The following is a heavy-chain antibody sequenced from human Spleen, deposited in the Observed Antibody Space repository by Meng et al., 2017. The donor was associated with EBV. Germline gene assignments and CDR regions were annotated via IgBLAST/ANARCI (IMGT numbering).Heavy chain of an antibody. D-gene: IGHD3-9*01. CDR3: ARDRLLNPLRRFDY. Sequence: QVQAVQSGAGVKKPWSSLKVFCRASGYSFDTYALTWVRQAPGKSLEWMGWINPGSGKTEYSQRFQGRVTITSDTSATTAYVELSSLTSEDTAVYYCARDRLLNPLRRFDYWGQGTLVTVSS. CDR1: GYSFDTYA. V-gene: IGHV1-3*01. J-gene: IGHJ4*02. CDR2: INPGSGKT.